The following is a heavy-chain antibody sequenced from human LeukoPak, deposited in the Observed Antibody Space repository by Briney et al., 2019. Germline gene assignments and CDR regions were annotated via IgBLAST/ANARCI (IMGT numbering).Heavy chain of an antibody. Sequence: RASVKVSCKASGYTFSSYDINWVRQATGQGLAWMGWMNPNSGNTAYAQKFQGRVTMSRDTSISTAYMELSSLRSEDTAVYYCARLPKYSRPLDYWGQGTLVTVSS. D-gene: IGHD6-6*01. CDR2: MNPNSGNT. J-gene: IGHJ4*02. CDR1: GYTFSSYD. CDR3: ARLPKYSRPLDY. V-gene: IGHV1-8*02.